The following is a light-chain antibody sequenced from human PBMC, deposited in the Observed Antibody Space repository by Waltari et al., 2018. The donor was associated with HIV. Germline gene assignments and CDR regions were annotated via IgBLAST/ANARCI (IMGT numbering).Light chain of an antibody. V-gene: IGLV7-46*01. CDR3: LLSYSGARV. Sequence: QAVVTQEPSLTVSPGGTVTRTCGSSTGDVTPGHYAYWFQQMPGQAPRTLIYDTTHKHSWTPARFSGSLPGGKAALTLSGAQPEDEAEYYCLLSYSGARVFGGGTKLTVL. J-gene: IGLJ3*02. CDR2: DTT. CDR1: TGDVTPGHY.